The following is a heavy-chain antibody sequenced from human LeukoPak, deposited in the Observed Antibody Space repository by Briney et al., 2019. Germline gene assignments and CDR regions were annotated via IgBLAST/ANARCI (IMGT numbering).Heavy chain of an antibody. Sequence: GGSLRLSCAASGFTFSNAWMSWVRQAPGKGLEWVGRIKSKTDGGTTDYAAPVKGRFTISRDDSKNTLYLQMNSLRAEDTAVYYCATTPASYGLNRFDYWGQGTLVTVSS. J-gene: IGHJ4*02. CDR2: IKSKTDGGTT. V-gene: IGHV3-15*01. CDR1: GFTFSNAW. D-gene: IGHD5-18*01. CDR3: ATTPASYGLNRFDY.